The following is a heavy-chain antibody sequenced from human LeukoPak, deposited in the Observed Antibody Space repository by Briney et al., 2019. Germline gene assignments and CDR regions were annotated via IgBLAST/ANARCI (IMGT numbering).Heavy chain of an antibody. J-gene: IGHJ4*02. CDR2: INHSGST. Sequence: SETLSLTCAVYGGSFSGYYWSWIRQPPGKGLEWIGEINHSGSTNYNPSLKSRVTISVDTSKNQFSLKLSSVTAADTAVYYCARRSVRGVIITLCYFDYWGQGTLVTVSS. V-gene: IGHV4-34*01. CDR3: ARRSVRGVIITLCYFDY. CDR1: GGSFSGYY. D-gene: IGHD3-10*01.